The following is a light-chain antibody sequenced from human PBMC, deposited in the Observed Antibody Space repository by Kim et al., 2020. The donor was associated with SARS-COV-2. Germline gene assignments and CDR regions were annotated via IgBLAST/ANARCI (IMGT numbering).Light chain of an antibody. CDR3: QAWDSSTVV. CDR2: QDA. Sequence: SVSPGQTASITCSGDKLGDKYACWYQQKPGESPVLVIYQDAKRPSGIPERFSGSNSGNTATLTISETQTMDEADYYCQAWDSSTVVFGGGTQLTVL. CDR1: KLGDKY. J-gene: IGLJ2*01. V-gene: IGLV3-1*01.